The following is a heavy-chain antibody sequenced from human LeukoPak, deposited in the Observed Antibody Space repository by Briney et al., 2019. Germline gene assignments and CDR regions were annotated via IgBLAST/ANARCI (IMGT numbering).Heavy chain of an antibody. V-gene: IGHV1-69*13. CDR2: IIPIFGTA. CDR1: GGTFSRYA. J-gene: IGHJ5*02. D-gene: IGHD5-18*01. Sequence: SVKVSCKASGGTFSRYAISWVRQAPGQGLEWMGGIIPIFGTANYAQKFQGRVTITADESTSTAYMELSSLRSEDTAVYYCARTRGYSYLNWFDPWGQGTLVTVSS. CDR3: ARTRGYSYLNWFDP.